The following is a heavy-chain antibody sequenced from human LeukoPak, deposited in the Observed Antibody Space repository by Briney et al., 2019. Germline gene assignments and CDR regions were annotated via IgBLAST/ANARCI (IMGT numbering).Heavy chain of an antibody. CDR1: GYTFTSYH. V-gene: IGHV1-2*02. Sequence: ASVKVSCKASGYTFTSYHMHWVRQAPGQGLEWMGWINPNSGGTNYAQKFQGRVTMTRDTSISTAYMELSRLRSDDTAVYYCARGYSSSWYVPDAFDIWGQGTMVTVSS. D-gene: IGHD6-13*01. J-gene: IGHJ3*02. CDR3: ARGYSSSWYVPDAFDI. CDR2: INPNSGGT.